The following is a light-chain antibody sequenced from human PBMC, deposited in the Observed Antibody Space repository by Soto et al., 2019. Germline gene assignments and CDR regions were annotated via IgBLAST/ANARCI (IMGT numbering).Light chain of an antibody. J-gene: IGKJ1*01. Sequence: ELTQSPGGLSLSPGQTATLSCRASQSLGNNYLAWVQQRPGQVPRLLIYGATHWASGISERFGGSGSGSEFTLTISGLGPEDSAVYYCQYYGDSPTFGQGTKVDIK. CDR3: QYYGDSPT. CDR2: GAT. V-gene: IGKV3-20*01. CDR1: QSLGNNY.